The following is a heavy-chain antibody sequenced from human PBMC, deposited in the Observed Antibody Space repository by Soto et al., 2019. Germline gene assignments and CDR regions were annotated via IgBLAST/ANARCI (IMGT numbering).Heavy chain of an antibody. CDR1: GGSFSGYY. J-gene: IGHJ6*02. V-gene: IGHV4-34*01. Sequence: SDTLSLTCAVYGGSFSGYYWSWIRQPPGKGLEWIGEINHSGSTNYNPSLKSRVTISVDTSKNQFSLKLSSVTAADTAVYYCARGGTGYPYYYYYGMDVWGQGTTVTVSS. D-gene: IGHD1-1*01. CDR3: ARGGTGYPYYYYYGMDV. CDR2: INHSGST.